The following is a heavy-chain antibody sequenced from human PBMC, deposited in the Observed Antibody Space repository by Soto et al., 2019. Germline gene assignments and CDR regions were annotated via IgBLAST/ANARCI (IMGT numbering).Heavy chain of an antibody. Sequence: QVQLQQWGAGLLKPSETLSLTCAVYGGSFSGYYWSWIRQPPGKGLEWIGEINHSGSTNYNPSLKRRVTISVDTSKNQFSLKLSSVTAADTALYYCARARTGYYKGSWDYWGQGTLVTVSS. CDR2: INHSGST. CDR1: GGSFSGYY. J-gene: IGHJ4*02. D-gene: IGHD3-9*01. V-gene: IGHV4-34*01. CDR3: ARARTGYYKGSWDY.